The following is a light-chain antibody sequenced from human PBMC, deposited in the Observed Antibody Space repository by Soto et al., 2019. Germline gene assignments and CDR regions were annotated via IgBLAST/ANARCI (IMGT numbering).Light chain of an antibody. Sequence: EIVLTQSPGTLSLSPGERATLSCRASQSVSSSYLAWYQQKPGQAPRLLIYDASSRATGIPDRFSGSGSGTDFTLTISGLEPEDFAVYYCQQYGSPPITFGGGTKVEIK. CDR3: QQYGSPPIT. CDR2: DAS. V-gene: IGKV3-20*01. J-gene: IGKJ4*01. CDR1: QSVSSSY.